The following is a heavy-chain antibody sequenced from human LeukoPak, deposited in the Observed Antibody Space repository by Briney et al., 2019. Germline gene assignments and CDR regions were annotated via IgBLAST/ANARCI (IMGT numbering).Heavy chain of an antibody. J-gene: IGHJ4*02. CDR1: GGTFSSYA. CDR2: IIPILGIA. V-gene: IGHV1-69*04. CDR3: ARGSDSSGYFAYFY. Sequence: SVKVSCKASGGTFSSYAISWVRQAPGQGLEWMGRIIPILGIANYAQKFQGRVTITADKSTSTAYMELSSLRSEDTAVYYCARGSDSSGYFAYFYWGQGTLVTLSS. D-gene: IGHD3-22*01.